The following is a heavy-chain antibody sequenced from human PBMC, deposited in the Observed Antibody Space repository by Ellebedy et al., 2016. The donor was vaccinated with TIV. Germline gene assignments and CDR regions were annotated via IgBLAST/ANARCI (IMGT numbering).Heavy chain of an antibody. CDR1: GYRFSTFW. Sequence: GESLKISCKVSGYRFSTFWINWVRRMPGKGLEWMGRIDPSDSYIKYSPSFQGHVTISVDKSVSTAYLEWSSLKASDTAMYYCARLENTDNSYGMDVWGQGTTVTVTS. CDR3: ARLENTDNSYGMDV. D-gene: IGHD2/OR15-2a*01. CDR2: IDPSDSYI. J-gene: IGHJ6*02. V-gene: IGHV5-10-1*01.